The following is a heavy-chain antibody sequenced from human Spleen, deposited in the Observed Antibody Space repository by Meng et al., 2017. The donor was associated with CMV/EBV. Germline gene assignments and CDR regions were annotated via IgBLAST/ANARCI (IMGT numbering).Heavy chain of an antibody. Sequence: YTFTRNYLNWVRQAPGQGLEWMGIIDPNGGVSRYAHRFQGRVTVTRDTSTNTVYMELSSLKSEDTAVYYCARGRNYGSGSQYFFDFWGQGTLVTVSS. D-gene: IGHD3-10*01. CDR2: IDPNGGVS. J-gene: IGHJ4*02. CDR1: YTFTRNY. CDR3: ARGRNYGSGSQYFFDF. V-gene: IGHV1-46*01.